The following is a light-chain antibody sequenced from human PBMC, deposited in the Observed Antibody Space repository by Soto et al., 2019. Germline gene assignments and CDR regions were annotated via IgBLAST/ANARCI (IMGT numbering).Light chain of an antibody. CDR3: QQYNNWLGA. J-gene: IGKJ1*01. CDR1: QSVSSN. V-gene: IGKV3-15*01. Sequence: EIVMTQSPCTLSVSPLERSTLSCRASQSVSSNLAWFQQKPGQAPRLLIYGASTRVAGIPARFSGSGSGTEFTLTISSLQSEDFAIYYCQQYNNWLGAFGQGTKV. CDR2: GAS.